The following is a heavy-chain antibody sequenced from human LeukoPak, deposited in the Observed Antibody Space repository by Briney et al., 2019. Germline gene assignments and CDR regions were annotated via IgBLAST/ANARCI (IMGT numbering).Heavy chain of an antibody. CDR3: AREGRLHRIDY. V-gene: IGHV4-59*01. J-gene: IGHJ4*02. CDR1: GGSISSYY. Sequence: SETLSLTCTVSGGSISSYYWSWIRQPPGKGLEWIGYIYYSGSTNYNPSLKSRVTISVDTSKYQFSLKLSSVTATDTAVYYCAREGRLHRIDYWGQGTLVTVSS. D-gene: IGHD4-11*01. CDR2: IYYSGST.